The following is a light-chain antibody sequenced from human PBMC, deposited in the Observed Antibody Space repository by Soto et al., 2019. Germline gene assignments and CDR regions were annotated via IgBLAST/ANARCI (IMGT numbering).Light chain of an antibody. J-gene: IGLJ1*01. V-gene: IGLV2-14*03. CDR3: SSYTTSGTVV. CDR2: EVS. Sequence: QSVLTQPASVFGSPGQSITISCTGTSSDVGGYNFVSWYQQHPGKAPNLMIYEVSSRPSGVSNRFSGSKSGNTASLTISGLQPEDEADYYCSSYTTSGTVVFGTGTKV. CDR1: SSDVGGYNF.